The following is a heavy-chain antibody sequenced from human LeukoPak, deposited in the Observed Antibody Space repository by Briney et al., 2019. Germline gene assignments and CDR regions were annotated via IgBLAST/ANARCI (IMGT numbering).Heavy chain of an antibody. V-gene: IGHV3-23*01. J-gene: IGHJ6*03. CDR3: AKSAIAGRATPYYMDV. Sequence: PGGSLRLSCAASEFTFSSYAMSWVRQAPGKGLERVSNISGSGGSTYYADSLKGRFTISRDNSKNTLYLQMNSLRAEDTAVYYCAKSAIAGRATPYYMDVWGKGTTVTVSS. CDR1: EFTFSSYA. D-gene: IGHD6-13*01. CDR2: ISGSGGST.